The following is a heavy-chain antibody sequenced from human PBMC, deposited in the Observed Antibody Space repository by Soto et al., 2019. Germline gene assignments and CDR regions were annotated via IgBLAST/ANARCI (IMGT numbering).Heavy chain of an antibody. D-gene: IGHD3-9*01. CDR3: ARPSQRYYDILAALDY. J-gene: IGHJ4*02. Sequence: QVQLVESGGGVVQPGRSLRLSCAGSGFTFSSTSMHWVRQAPGKGLEWVALISYDRSTKYYADSVKGRFTISRDNSKNSLSIQMNSLRHEDTAVYYCARPSQRYYDILAALDYWGQGTLVTVSS. V-gene: IGHV3-30-3*01. CDR2: ISYDRSTK. CDR1: GFTFSSTS.